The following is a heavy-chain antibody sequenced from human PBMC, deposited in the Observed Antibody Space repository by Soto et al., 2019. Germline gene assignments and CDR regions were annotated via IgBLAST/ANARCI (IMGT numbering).Heavy chain of an antibody. CDR3: ARLITMVRGVIIKGNWSDP. D-gene: IGHD3-10*01. Sequence: SETLSLTCAVSGGSISSGGYSWSWIRQPPGKGLEWIGYIYHSGSTYYNPSLKSRVTISVDRSKNQFSLKLSSVTAADTAVYYCARLITMVRGVIIKGNWSDPWCQGHLVT. J-gene: IGHJ5*02. V-gene: IGHV4-30-2*01. CDR2: IYHSGST. CDR1: GGSISSGGYS.